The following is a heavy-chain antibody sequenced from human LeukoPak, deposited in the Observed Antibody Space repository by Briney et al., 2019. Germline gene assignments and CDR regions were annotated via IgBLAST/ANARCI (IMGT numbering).Heavy chain of an antibody. D-gene: IGHD5/OR15-5a*01. CDR2: ISYSETT. Sequence: TSETLSLTCTVSGGSISSFYWSWIRQPPGKGLEYIGYISYSETTSYNPSLKSRVTISVDTSKNQFSLKLTSVTAADTAVYYCARDKGLPQAFDIWGQGTMVTVSS. J-gene: IGHJ3*02. CDR3: ARDKGLPQAFDI. V-gene: IGHV4-59*01. CDR1: GGSISSFY.